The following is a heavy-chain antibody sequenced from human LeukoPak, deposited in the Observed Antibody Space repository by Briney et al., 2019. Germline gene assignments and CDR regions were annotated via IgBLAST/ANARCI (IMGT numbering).Heavy chain of an antibody. CDR3: AREGSVTMVRGVTLFDFDY. V-gene: IGHV4-38-2*02. CDR1: GYSISSGYY. D-gene: IGHD3-10*01. CDR2: LYHTGNT. J-gene: IGHJ4*02. Sequence: SETLSLTCTVSGYSISSGYYWGWVRQPPGKGLGWIGSLYHTGNTYYNPSLKGRVTISVDTSKKQISLKLSSVTAADTAVYYCAREGSVTMVRGVTLFDFDYWGQGTLVTVSS.